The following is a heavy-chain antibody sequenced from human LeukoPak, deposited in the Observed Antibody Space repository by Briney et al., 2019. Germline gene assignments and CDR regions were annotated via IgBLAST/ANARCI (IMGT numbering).Heavy chain of an antibody. CDR2: ITSSGGST. J-gene: IGHJ4*02. V-gene: IGHV3-64*02. CDR1: GFTFSSFP. CDR3: ARVGPAGGFDS. D-gene: IGHD4-23*01. Sequence: GGSLRLSCAASGFTFSSFPMHWVRQAPGKGLESVSAITSSGGSTSYADSVEGRFTISRDNSQNTLYLQMGSLRAEDMAVYYCARVGPAGGFDSWGQGTLVTVSS.